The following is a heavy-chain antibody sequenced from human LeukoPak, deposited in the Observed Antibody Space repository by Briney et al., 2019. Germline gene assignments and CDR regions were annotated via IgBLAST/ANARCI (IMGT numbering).Heavy chain of an antibody. J-gene: IGHJ4*02. CDR3: ARELYYYDKTVGDY. Sequence: PGGSLRLSCAASGFTFSTYGMHWVRQAPGKGLEWVAIISYDGSNKYYADSVKGRFTISRDNPKNTLYLQMNSLRAEDTAVYYCARELYYYDKTVGDYWGQGTLVTVSS. V-gene: IGHV3-30*03. CDR1: GFTFSTYG. D-gene: IGHD3-22*01. CDR2: ISYDGSNK.